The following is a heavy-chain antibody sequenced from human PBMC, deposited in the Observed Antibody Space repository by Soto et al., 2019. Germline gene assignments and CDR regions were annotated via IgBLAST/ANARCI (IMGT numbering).Heavy chain of an antibody. J-gene: IGHJ4*02. V-gene: IGHV1-18*04. CDR1: GYTFTSYG. CDR2: ISAYNGNT. D-gene: IGHD2-15*01. CDR3: ARDDCSGGSCYQYYFDY. Sequence: QVPLVQSGAEVKKPGASVKVSCKASGYTFTSYGISWVRQAPGQGLEWMGWISAYNGNTNYAQKLQGRVTMTTDTSTSTAYMELRSLRSDDTAVYYCARDDCSGGSCYQYYFDYWGQGTLVTVSS.